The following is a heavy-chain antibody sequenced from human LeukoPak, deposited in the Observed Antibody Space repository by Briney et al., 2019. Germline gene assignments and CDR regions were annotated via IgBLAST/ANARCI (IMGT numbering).Heavy chain of an antibody. J-gene: IGHJ4*02. CDR1: GFTFSSYG. Sequence: PGGSLRLSCAASGFTFSSYGMHWVRQAPGKGLEWVAVIWYDGSNKYYADSVKGRLTISRDNSKNTLYLQMNSLRAEDTAVYYCARGRDGYNWIDYWGQGTLVTVSS. CDR3: ARGRDGYNWIDY. CDR2: IWYDGSNK. V-gene: IGHV3-33*01. D-gene: IGHD5-24*01.